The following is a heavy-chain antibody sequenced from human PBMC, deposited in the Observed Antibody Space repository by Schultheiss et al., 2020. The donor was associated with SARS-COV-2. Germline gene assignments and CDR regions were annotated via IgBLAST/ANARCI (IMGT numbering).Heavy chain of an antibody. CDR3: ARYRGCSGGSCYDGMDV. D-gene: IGHD2-15*01. J-gene: IGHJ6*02. CDR1: GFTLGDYA. V-gene: IGHV3-11*06. CDR2: ISSSSSYT. Sequence: GGSLRLSCTASGFTLGDYAVSWVRQAPGKGLEWVSYISSSSSYTNYADSVKGRFTISRDNAKNSLYLQMNSLRAEDTAVYYCARYRGCSGGSCYDGMDVWGQGTTV.